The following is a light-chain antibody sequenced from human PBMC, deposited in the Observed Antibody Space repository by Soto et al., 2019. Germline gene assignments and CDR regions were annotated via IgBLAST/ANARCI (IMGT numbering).Light chain of an antibody. CDR3: QQYGCSSIT. CDR2: AAS. V-gene: IGKV3-20*01. J-gene: IGKJ5*01. Sequence: EIVLKQSPGTLSLSPGEKATLSRRASQSVSSSYLAWYQQKPGQAPRLLIYAASIRATDIPDRFSGSGSGTDFTLTISRLEPEDFAVFYCQQYGCSSITFGQGTRLEIK. CDR1: QSVSSSY.